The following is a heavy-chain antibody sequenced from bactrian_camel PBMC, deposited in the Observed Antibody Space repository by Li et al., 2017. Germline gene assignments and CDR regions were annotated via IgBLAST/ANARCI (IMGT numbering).Heavy chain of an antibody. Sequence: VQLVESGGDSVQAGGSLRLSCVVTGTFTVPLCMAWFRQAPGKEREGVAAIGMDGRTSAADSVKGRFTISKDNAKDTLYLQMDNLQPEDTAVYYCAARPVNTRACVAGGRYEFGYWGQGTQVTVS. CDR2: IGMDGRT. D-gene: IGHD1*01. CDR1: GTFTVPLC. J-gene: IGHJ4*01. CDR3: AARPVNTRACVAGGRYEFGY. V-gene: IGHV3S53*01.